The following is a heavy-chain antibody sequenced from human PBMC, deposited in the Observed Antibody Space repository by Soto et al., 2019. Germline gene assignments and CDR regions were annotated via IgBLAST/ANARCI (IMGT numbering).Heavy chain of an antibody. V-gene: IGHV3-7*01. D-gene: IGHD3-9*01. Sequence: GGSLRLSCAASGFTFSSYWMSWVRQAPGKGLEWVANIKQDGSEKYYVDSVKGRFTISRDNAKNSLYLQMNSLRAEDTAVYYCAREQSYYDILTGYYVWYFDLWGRGTLVTVSS. CDR3: AREQSYYDILTGYYVWYFDL. CDR2: IKQDGSEK. J-gene: IGHJ2*01. CDR1: GFTFSSYW.